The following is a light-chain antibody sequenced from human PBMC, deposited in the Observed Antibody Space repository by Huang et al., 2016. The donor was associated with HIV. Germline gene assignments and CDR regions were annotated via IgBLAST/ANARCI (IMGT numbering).Light chain of an antibody. V-gene: IGKV4-1*01. CDR1: QTILYNSNNKNS. CDR3: QQYHTIPYT. CDR2: WAS. Sequence: DIVMTQSPDSLAVSLGERATINCKSSQTILYNSNNKNSLGWFQQKPGQPPKLLIYWASTRQSGVPERFSGSGSGTDVTLTISSLQAEDVAVYYCQQYHTIPYTFGQGTKLEIK. J-gene: IGKJ2*01.